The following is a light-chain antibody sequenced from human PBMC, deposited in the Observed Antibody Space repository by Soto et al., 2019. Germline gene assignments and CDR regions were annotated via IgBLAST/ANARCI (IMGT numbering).Light chain of an antibody. CDR3: QQTYSAPPHT. CDR1: QAIRTD. J-gene: IGKJ4*01. Sequence: AIQVTQSPSSLSASVGDRVTITCRASQAIRTDLGWYQQKPGKAPKLLIFAASNLHSGVPSRFSGSGSGTDFTLTISSLQPEDFAAYYCQQTYSAPPHTFGGGTKVEIK. V-gene: IGKV1-6*01. CDR2: AAS.